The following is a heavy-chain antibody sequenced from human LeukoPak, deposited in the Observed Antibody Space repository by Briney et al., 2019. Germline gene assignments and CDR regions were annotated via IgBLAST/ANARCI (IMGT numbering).Heavy chain of an antibody. CDR3: CSSSWYGENFDY. D-gene: IGHD6-13*01. CDR1: GFTFSSYW. CDR2: IKQDGSEK. Sequence: PGGSLRLSCAASGFTFSSYWMSWVRQAPGKGLEWMANIKQDGSEKYYVDSVKGRFTISRDNAKNSLYLQMNSLRAEDTAVYYCCSSSWYGENFDYWGQGTLVTVSS. V-gene: IGHV3-7*01. J-gene: IGHJ4*02.